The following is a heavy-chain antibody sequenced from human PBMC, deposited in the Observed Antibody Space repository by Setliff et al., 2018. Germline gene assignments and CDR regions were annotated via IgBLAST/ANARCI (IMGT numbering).Heavy chain of an antibody. CDR2: IKEDGSEK. Sequence: GGSLRLSCAASRFTFSNYWMSWVRQAPGKGLEWVANIKEDGSEKYYVDSVKGRFTISRDNAKNSLDLQMNSLRGEDTAVYYCSSYLVSWGQGALVTVSS. D-gene: IGHD2-21*01. CDR1: RFTFSNYW. CDR3: SSYLVS. V-gene: IGHV3-7*01. J-gene: IGHJ4*02.